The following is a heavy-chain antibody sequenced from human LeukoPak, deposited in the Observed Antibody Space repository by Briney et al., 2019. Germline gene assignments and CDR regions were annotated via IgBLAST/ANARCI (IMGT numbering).Heavy chain of an antibody. V-gene: IGHV1-8*01. CDR1: GYSFTSYD. D-gene: IGHD3-16*01. CDR3: ARGIMIAFGGVTETPFDY. CDR2: MNPNSGNT. J-gene: IGHJ4*02. Sequence: ASVKVSCRASGYSFTSYDINWVRQATGQGLEWMGWMNPNSGNTGYAQKFQGRVTMTRSTSISTVYMELSSLRSEDTAVYYCARGIMIAFGGVTETPFDYWGQGTLVTVSS.